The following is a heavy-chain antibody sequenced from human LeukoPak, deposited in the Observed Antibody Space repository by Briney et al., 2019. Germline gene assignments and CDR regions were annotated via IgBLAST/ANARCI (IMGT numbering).Heavy chain of an antibody. CDR2: IYWLDDK. D-gene: IGHD3-10*01. Sequence: SGPTLAKPTHTLTLTCTISGFSLITSGVSVGWIRQPPVKALEWLALIYWLDDKLYSPSLKRRLTITTDTSKHQVVLTLTNIDPVDTATYCCARHTPVLLWFGVFDYWGQGTLVTVSS. J-gene: IGHJ4*02. CDR3: ARHTPVLLWFGVFDY. CDR1: GFSLITSGVS. V-gene: IGHV2-5*01.